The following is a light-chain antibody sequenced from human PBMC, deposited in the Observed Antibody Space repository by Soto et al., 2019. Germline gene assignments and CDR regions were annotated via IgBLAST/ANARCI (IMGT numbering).Light chain of an antibody. Sequence: VLNPPASVYGSPGQSMTISCTGTSSDVGAYNYVSWYQYHPGKAPKLMIFGVSNRPSGVSNRFSASKSGNTASLIISGLQAEDEADYYCSSYTSATTLVFGTGTKVTVL. J-gene: IGLJ1*01. CDR3: SSYTSATTLV. CDR2: GVS. V-gene: IGLV2-14*03. CDR1: SSDVGAYNY.